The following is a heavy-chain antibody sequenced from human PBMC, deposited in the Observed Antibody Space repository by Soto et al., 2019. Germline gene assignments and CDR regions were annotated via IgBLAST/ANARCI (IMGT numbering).Heavy chain of an antibody. CDR3: ARHPDILTGYGDAFDI. J-gene: IGHJ3*02. D-gene: IGHD3-9*01. CDR2: IYYSGST. CDR1: GGSISSYY. V-gene: IGHV4-59*08. Sequence: SETLSLTCTFSGGSISSYYWSWIRQPPGKGLEWIGYIYYSGSTNYNPSLKSRVTISVDTSKNQFSLKLSSVTAADTAVYYCARHPDILTGYGDAFDIWGQGTMVTVSS.